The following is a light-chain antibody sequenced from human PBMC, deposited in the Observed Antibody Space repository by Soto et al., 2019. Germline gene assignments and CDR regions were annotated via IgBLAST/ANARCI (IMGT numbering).Light chain of an antibody. Sequence: QPVLTQPPSVSGAPGQRVTISCTGSSSNIGAGYDVHWYQQLPGTAPKLLIYGNSNRPSGVPDRFSGSKSGTSASLAITGLQAEDEADYYCQSGEVFGTGTKHRP. CDR3: QSGEV. J-gene: IGLJ1*01. V-gene: IGLV1-40*01. CDR1: SSNIGAGYD. CDR2: GNS.